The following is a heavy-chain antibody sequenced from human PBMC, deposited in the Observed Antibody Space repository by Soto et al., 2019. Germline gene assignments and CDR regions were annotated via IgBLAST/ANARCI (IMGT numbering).Heavy chain of an antibody. J-gene: IGHJ5*02. V-gene: IGHV3-23*01. Sequence: GGSLRLSCAASGFTFSSYAMSWVRQAPGKGLEWVSAISGSGGSTYYADSVKGRFTISRDNSKNTLYLQTNSLRAEDTAVYYCAKTPPVVVVPAAIRDNWFDPWGQGTLVTVSS. CDR1: GFTFSSYA. D-gene: IGHD2-2*01. CDR2: ISGSGGST. CDR3: AKTPPVVVVPAAIRDNWFDP.